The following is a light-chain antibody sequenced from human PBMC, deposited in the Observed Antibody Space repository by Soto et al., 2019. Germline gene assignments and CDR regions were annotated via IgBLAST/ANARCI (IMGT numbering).Light chain of an antibody. CDR3: QQYNNWPPIT. Sequence: EIALTQSPATLSLSPGERATLSCRASQSVSSSYLAWYQQKPGQAPRLLIYGASTRATGIPARFSGSGSGTEFTLTISSLQSEDFAVYFCQQYNNWPPITFGQGTRLEIK. CDR1: QSVSSSY. CDR2: GAS. J-gene: IGKJ5*01. V-gene: IGKV3-15*01.